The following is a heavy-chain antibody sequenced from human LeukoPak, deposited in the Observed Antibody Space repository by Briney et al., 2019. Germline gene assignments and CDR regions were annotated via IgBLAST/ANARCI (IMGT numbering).Heavy chain of an antibody. D-gene: IGHD5-12*01. V-gene: IGHV3-7*01. Sequence: GGFLRLSCAASGFTFRSYWMSWVRQAPGKGLEWVANINQGGSVKYYVDSVKGRFTISRDDAKNSLYVQMNSLRDEDTAVYYCARVGYSGWNLEYWGQGTLVTVSS. CDR2: INQGGSVK. J-gene: IGHJ4*02. CDR1: GFTFRSYW. CDR3: ARVGYSGWNLEY.